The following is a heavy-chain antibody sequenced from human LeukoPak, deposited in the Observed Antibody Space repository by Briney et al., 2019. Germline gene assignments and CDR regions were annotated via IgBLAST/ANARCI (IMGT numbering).Heavy chain of an antibody. V-gene: IGHV3-23*01. Sequence: GGSLRLSCAASGFTFSSYPMNWVRQAPGKGLGWVSVISGSGGATFYGDSVQGRFTISRDNSRGTLYLQMNSLTAGDTAVYYCGKYLQSTVGANDYWGQGTLVTVSS. CDR2: ISGSGGAT. CDR1: GFTFSSYP. CDR3: GKYLQSTVGANDY. D-gene: IGHD1-26*01. J-gene: IGHJ4*02.